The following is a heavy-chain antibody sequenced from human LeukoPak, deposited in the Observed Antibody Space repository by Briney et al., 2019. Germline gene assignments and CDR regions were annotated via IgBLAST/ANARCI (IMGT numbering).Heavy chain of an antibody. CDR1: GGSISSSSYY. J-gene: IGHJ6*03. Sequence: NPSETLSLTCTVSGGSISSSSYYWVWIRQPPGKGLEWIGSIYYSGSTYYNPSLKSRLTISIDTSKNQFSLKLSSVTAADTAVYYCARGVPTGKYYYYYYYMDVWGKGTTVTVSS. CDR3: ARGVPTGKYYYYYYYMDV. CDR2: IYYSGST. D-gene: IGHD1-1*01. V-gene: IGHV4-39*01.